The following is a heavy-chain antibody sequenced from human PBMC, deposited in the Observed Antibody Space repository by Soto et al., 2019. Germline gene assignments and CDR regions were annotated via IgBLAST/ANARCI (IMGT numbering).Heavy chain of an antibody. Sequence: SETLFLTYAVPAGSSGSYIWCWIRPPPGKGLEWIGYIFYSGDTKYNPSLKSRVTISVDTSRHQISLKLSSVTAADTAVYYCARSDDYYDSSGYYYYFDYWGQGTLVTVSS. D-gene: IGHD3-22*01. CDR1: AGSSGSYI. J-gene: IGHJ4*02. V-gene: IGHV4-59*01. CDR3: ARSDDYYDSSGYYYYFDY. CDR2: IFYSGDT.